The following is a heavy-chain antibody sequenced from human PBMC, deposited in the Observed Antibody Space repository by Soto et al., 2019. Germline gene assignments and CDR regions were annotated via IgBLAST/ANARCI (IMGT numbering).Heavy chain of an antibody. CDR3: ARRGPQFGSLLPYYGLDV. J-gene: IGHJ6*02. D-gene: IGHD2-15*01. CDR1: SGFVTSGGYY. Sequence: TLSLTCTVSSGFVTSGGYYWSWVRQRPGKGLEWVGTIDYTGSAYYNPSLNSRVSISVDTSKNQFSLRLSSVTAADTAVYYCARRGPQFGSLLPYYGLDVWVQATTVTV. CDR2: IDYTGSA. V-gene: IGHV4-31*03.